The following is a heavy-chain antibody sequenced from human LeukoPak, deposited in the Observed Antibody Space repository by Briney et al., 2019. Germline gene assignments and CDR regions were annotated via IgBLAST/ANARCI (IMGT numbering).Heavy chain of an antibody. CDR2: INHSGST. V-gene: IGHV4-34*01. CDR1: GGSFSGYY. Sequence: SGTLSLTCAVYGGSFSGYYWSWIRQPPGKGLEWIGEINHSGSTNYNPSLKSRVTISVDTSKNQFSLKLSSVTAADTAVYYCAGTGRINQRDYWGQGTLVTVSS. J-gene: IGHJ4*02. CDR3: AGTGRINQRDY. D-gene: IGHD1-14*01.